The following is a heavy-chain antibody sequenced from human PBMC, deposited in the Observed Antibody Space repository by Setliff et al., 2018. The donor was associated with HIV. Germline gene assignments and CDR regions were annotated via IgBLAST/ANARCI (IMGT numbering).Heavy chain of an antibody. J-gene: IGHJ4*02. Sequence: SETLSLTCSVSDDSIRSSHWNWVRLPPGNGLEWIGWIYDSGATKYNPSLKSRATISVDTSKNQFSLKLSSVTAADTAVYYCARRMSSGSYYDYWGQGTLVTVSS. V-gene: IGHV4-59*08. CDR3: ARRMSSGSYYDY. CDR2: IYDSGAT. D-gene: IGHD1-26*01. CDR1: DDSIRSSH.